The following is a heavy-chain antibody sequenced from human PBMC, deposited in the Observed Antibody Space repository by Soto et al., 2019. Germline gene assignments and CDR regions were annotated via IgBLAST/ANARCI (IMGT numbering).Heavy chain of an antibody. Sequence: PGGSLRLSCAASGFTFSSYAMHWVRQAPGKGLEWVAVISYDGSNKYYADSVKGRFTISRDNSKNTLYLQMNSLRAEDTAVYYCARGHTAMVYDLAKIGYWGQGTLVTVSS. V-gene: IGHV3-30-3*01. CDR1: GFTFSSYA. D-gene: IGHD5-18*01. CDR2: ISYDGSNK. J-gene: IGHJ4*02. CDR3: ARGHTAMVYDLAKIGY.